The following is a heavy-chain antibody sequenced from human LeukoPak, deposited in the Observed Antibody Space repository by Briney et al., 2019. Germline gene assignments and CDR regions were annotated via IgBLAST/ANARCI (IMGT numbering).Heavy chain of an antibody. CDR3: ARLAGGLQHY. J-gene: IGHJ4*02. CDR2: IYYSGST. D-gene: IGHD5-24*01. CDR1: GGSISSYY. V-gene: IGHV4-59*08. Sequence: PSETLSLTCTVSGGSISSYYWSWIRHPPGKGLEWIGYIYYSGSTNYNPSLKSRVTISVDTSKNQFSLKLSSVTAADTAVYYCARLAGGLQHYWGQGTLVTVSS.